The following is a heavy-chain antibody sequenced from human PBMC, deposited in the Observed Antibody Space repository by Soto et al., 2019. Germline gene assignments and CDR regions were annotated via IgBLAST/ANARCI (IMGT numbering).Heavy chain of an antibody. D-gene: IGHD6-6*01. V-gene: IGHV3-30-3*01. CDR3: ARVYSSLDYGIDY. Sequence: LRLSCAVFGFTFSSYSMHWVRQAPGKGLEWVAVISYDGSNKYYADSVKGRFTISRDNSKNTLYLQMNTLRPEDTAVYYCARVYSSLDYGIDYWGQGTLVTVSS. CDR2: ISYDGSNK. CDR1: GFTFSSYS. J-gene: IGHJ4*02.